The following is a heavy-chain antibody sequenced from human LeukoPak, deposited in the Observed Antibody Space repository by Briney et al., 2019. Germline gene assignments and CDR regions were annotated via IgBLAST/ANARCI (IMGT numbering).Heavy chain of an antibody. V-gene: IGHV3-23*01. Sequence: GASLRLSSAASGFTFSNYAMTWVRQAPGKGLKWVSVISGNGGGTLYADYVKGRFTISRDNSKTTLSLQMNSLRAEDKAVYECAKSMATVTRGYYYYGMDVWGKGTTVTVS. CDR3: AKSMATVTRGYYYYGMDV. CDR2: ISGNGGGT. D-gene: IGHD4-17*01. CDR1: GFTFSNYA. J-gene: IGHJ6*04.